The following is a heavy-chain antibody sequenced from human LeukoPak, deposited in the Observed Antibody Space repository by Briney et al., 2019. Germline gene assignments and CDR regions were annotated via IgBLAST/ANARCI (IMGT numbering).Heavy chain of an antibody. CDR2: MNPNSGNT. V-gene: IGHV1-8*01. CDR3: ARVASRPRITMVRGASDY. J-gene: IGHJ4*02. D-gene: IGHD3-10*01. CDR1: GYTFTSYD. Sequence: ASVKVSCKASGYTFTSYDINWVRQATGQGLEWMGWMNPNSGNTGYAQKFQGRVTMTRNTSISTAYMELNSLRSEDTAVYYCARVASRPRITMVRGASDYWGQGTLVTVSS.